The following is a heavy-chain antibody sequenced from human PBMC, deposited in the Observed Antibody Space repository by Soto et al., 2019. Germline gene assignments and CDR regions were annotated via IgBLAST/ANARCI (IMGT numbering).Heavy chain of an antibody. V-gene: IGHV4-34*01. Sequence: QVQLQQWGAGLLKPSETLSLTCAVYGGSFSGYYWSWIRQPPGKGLEWIGEINHSGSTNYNPSLKSRVTISVDTSKNQFSLKRSSVTAADTAVYYCAREGPRVEVRGVTRWFDPWGQGTLVTVSS. J-gene: IGHJ5*02. CDR2: INHSGST. CDR3: AREGPRVEVRGVTRWFDP. CDR1: GGSFSGYY. D-gene: IGHD3-10*01.